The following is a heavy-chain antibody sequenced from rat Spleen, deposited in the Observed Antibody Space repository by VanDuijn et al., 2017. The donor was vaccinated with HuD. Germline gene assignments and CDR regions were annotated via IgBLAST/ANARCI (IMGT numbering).Heavy chain of an antibody. D-gene: IGHD1-10*01. CDR3: TTENYWFAY. J-gene: IGHJ3*01. V-gene: IGHV5-27*01. CDR2: ISTGAGNI. CDR1: RFTFINYD. Sequence: EVQLVESGGGLVQPGRSLKLSCAASRFTFINYDMAWVRQAPTKGLEWVASISTGAGNIYYRDSVKGRFTISRDNTKSTLYLQMNSLRSEETATYYCTTENYWFAYWGQGTLVTVSS.